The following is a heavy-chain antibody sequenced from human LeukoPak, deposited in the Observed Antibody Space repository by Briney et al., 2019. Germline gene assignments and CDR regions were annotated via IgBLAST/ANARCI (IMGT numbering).Heavy chain of an antibody. V-gene: IGHV3-7*01. D-gene: IGHD4-11*01. CDR1: GFTFGNYW. Sequence: PGGSLILSCAASGFTFGNYWMTWVRQAPGEGLEWLANINLDGSETHFVDSVKVRFTLSRDNAKNSLSLQMSGLRVEDTAVYYCARGYSDLLRWGQGTQVIVSS. J-gene: IGHJ4*02. CDR2: INLDGSET. CDR3: ARGYSDLLR.